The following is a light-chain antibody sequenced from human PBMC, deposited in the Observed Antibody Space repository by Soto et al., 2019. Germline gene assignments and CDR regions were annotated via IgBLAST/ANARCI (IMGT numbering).Light chain of an antibody. CDR2: INTDGSH. V-gene: IGLV4-69*01. J-gene: IGLJ2*01. Sequence: QLVLTQSPSASASLGASVKLTCTLSSEYRTYSIAWHQQQPGKGPRDLMKINTDGSHNRGDGIPDRFSGSISGAERYLTISNVQSDDEADYYCQTWGTGFQVFGGGTKLTVL. CDR1: SEYRTYS. CDR3: QTWGTGFQV.